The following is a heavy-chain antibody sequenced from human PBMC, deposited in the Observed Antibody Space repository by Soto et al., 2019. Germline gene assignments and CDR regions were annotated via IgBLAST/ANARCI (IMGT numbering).Heavy chain of an antibody. Sequence: SVKVSCKSSGGTFSSFINYPINWVRQAPGQGLGWMGGIVPNVGTVNYAQKVRGKVTITADKSTGTAYMELSSLRSEDTALYYCARRDTSGFLRYFDNWGQGTQVTVSS. D-gene: IGHD3-3*01. J-gene: IGHJ4*02. CDR3: ARRDTSGFLRYFDN. CDR1: GGTFSSFINYP. CDR2: IVPNVGTV. V-gene: IGHV1-69*06.